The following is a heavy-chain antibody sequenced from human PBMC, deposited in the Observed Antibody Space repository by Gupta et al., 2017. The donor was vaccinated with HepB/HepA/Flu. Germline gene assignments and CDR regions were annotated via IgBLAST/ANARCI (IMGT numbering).Heavy chain of an antibody. D-gene: IGHD3-22*01. J-gene: IGHJ6*03. Sequence: QVQLVQSGAEVKKPGSSVKVSCKASGGTFSSDAISWVRQAPGQGIEWMGGIIPIFGTANYAQKFQGRVTITADKSTSTAYMELSSLRSEDTPVYYCARDPPQGGYYKKQYYYYMDVWGKGTTVTVYS. V-gene: IGHV1-69*06. CDR3: ARDPPQGGYYKKQYYYYMDV. CDR1: GGTFSSDA. CDR2: IIPIFGTA.